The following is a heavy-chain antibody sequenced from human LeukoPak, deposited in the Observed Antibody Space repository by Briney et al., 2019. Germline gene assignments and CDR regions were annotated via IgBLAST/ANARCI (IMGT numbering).Heavy chain of an antibody. Sequence: SVTLSLICTVSSHPMNRYYWIWIRQPPGKGLEWIGDIYYSGSTNYNPSLKSRVTISVGTSKNQFSMKLSSVTAADTAVYYCARDSEAVAGTYAFDIWGQGTMVTVSS. CDR2: IYYSGST. D-gene: IGHD6-19*01. CDR3: ARDSEAVAGTYAFDI. V-gene: IGHV4-59*01. CDR1: SHPMNRYY. J-gene: IGHJ3*02.